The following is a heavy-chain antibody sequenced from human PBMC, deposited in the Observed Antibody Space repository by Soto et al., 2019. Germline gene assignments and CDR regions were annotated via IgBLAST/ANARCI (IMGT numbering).Heavy chain of an antibody. J-gene: IGHJ4*02. CDR2: VYHSGST. V-gene: IGHV4-4*02. Sequence: PSETLSVTCDVSGGSISSSNWWTWVRQPPGKGLEWIGEVYHSGSTNFNPSLKSRVTISVDKSKNQISLKLNSVTAADTAVYYCARDLDTSGWPDYWGQGILVTVSS. CDR3: ARDLDTSGWPDY. CDR1: GGSISSSNW. D-gene: IGHD6-19*01.